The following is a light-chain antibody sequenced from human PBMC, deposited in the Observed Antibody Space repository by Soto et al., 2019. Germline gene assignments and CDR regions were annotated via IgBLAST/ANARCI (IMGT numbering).Light chain of an antibody. V-gene: IGKV1-5*01. CDR2: DAS. J-gene: IGKJ3*01. CDR3: QQYDSYSTFI. Sequence: DIQMTQSPSTLSASFGDRVTITCRASQSISRWLAWYQQKPGKAPQALIYDASSLKSGVPSRFSGNGSGTEFTLTISSLQPDDFASYYCQQYDSYSTFIFGPGTKVDI. CDR1: QSISRW.